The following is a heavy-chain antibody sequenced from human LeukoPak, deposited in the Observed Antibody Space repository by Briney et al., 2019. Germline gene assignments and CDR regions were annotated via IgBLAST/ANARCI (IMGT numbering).Heavy chain of an antibody. J-gene: IGHJ4*02. D-gene: IGHD6-19*01. CDR2: IYRSGST. CDR1: GYSISSGYY. CDR3: ARLGGGSGWLHFDY. V-gene: IGHV4-38-2*01. Sequence: PSETLSLTCAVSGYSISSGYYWGWIRQPPGKGLEWIGGIYRSGSTYYNPSLKSRVTISVDTSKNQFSLKLSSVTAADTAVYYCARLGGGSGWLHFDYWGQGTLVTVSS.